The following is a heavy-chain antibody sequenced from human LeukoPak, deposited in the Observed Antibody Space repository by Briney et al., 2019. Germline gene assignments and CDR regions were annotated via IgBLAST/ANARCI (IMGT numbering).Heavy chain of an antibody. J-gene: IGHJ6*02. CDR2: IGTAGDT. V-gene: IGHV3-13*01. Sequence: PGGSLRLSCAASGFTFSSYDMHWVRQATGKGLEWVSAIGTAGDTYYPSSVKGRFTISRENAKNSLYLQMNSLRAGDTAVYYCARSLYGDPREGGMDVWGQGTTVTVSS. D-gene: IGHD4-17*01. CDR1: GFTFSSYD. CDR3: ARSLYGDPREGGMDV.